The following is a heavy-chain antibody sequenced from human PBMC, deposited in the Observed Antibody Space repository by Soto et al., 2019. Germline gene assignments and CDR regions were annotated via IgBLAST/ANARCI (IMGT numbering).Heavy chain of an antibody. V-gene: IGHV1-46*03. CDR2: INPSGGNI. D-gene: IGHD2-2*01. CDR3: GRDGGYQRFDY. Sequence: QVQLVQSGAEVKKPGASVKVSCKASGYTFTTYYIHWVRQAPGQGLEWMGIINPSGGNITYAQKFQGRVTRTRDKSTSTVYMELSSLRSEDTAVYYCGRDGGYQRFDYWGQGALVTVSP. J-gene: IGHJ4*02. CDR1: GYTFTTYY.